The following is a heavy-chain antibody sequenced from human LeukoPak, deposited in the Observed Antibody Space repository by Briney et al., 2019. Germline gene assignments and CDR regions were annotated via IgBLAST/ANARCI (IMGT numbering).Heavy chain of an antibody. CDR1: GGSFSGYY. J-gene: IGHJ4*02. CDR3: ARAWGSGSYCLDY. V-gene: IGHV4-34*01. D-gene: IGHD3-10*01. Sequence: PSETLSLTCAVYGGSFSGYYWSWIRQPPGKGLEWIGEINHSGSTNYNPSLKSRVTISVDTSKNQFSLKLSSVTAADTAVYYCARAWGSGSYCLDYWGQGTLVTVSS. CDR2: INHSGST.